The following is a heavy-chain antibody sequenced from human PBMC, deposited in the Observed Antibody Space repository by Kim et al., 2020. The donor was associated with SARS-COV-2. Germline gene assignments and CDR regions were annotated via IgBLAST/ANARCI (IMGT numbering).Heavy chain of an antibody. D-gene: IGHD7-27*01. J-gene: IGHJ4*02. V-gene: IGHV4-4*07. CDR1: GGSMAGYF. CDR2: IYTSGST. CDR3: ARDGDMRQYDY. Sequence: SETLSLTCTVSGGSMAGYFWSWIRQPAGKGLEWIGRIYTSGSTNYNPSLKSRVSMSLDTSKNQFSLKLSSVTAADTAVYYCARDGDMRQYDYWGQGTLVT.